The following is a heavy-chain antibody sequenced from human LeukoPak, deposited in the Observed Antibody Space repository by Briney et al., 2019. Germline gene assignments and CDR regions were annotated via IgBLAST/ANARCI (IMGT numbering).Heavy chain of an antibody. Sequence: SETLSLTCTVSGGSISSSSYYWGWIRQPPGKGLEWIGSIYYSGSTNYNPSLKSRVTISVDTSKNQFSLKLSSVTAADTAVYYCARRAAAAAWFDPWGQGTLVTVSS. V-gene: IGHV4-39*07. CDR3: ARRAAAAAWFDP. CDR2: IYYSGST. D-gene: IGHD6-13*01. J-gene: IGHJ5*02. CDR1: GGSISSSSYY.